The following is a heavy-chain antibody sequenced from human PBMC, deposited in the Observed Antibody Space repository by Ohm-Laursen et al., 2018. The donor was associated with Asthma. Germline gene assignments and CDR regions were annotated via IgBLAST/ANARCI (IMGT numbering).Heavy chain of an antibody. D-gene: IGHD2/OR15-2a*01. J-gene: IGHJ5*02. CDR3: ARGVVSRTTPNWFDP. CDR1: GGSINNFY. CDR2: IHDSGNT. Sequence: SDTLSLTCYVSGGSINNFYWHWIRQPPGKGLEWIGYIHDSGNTQYNPSLKSRVTISLDASKRQFSLSLNSASAADTAVYYCARGVVSRTTPNWFDPWGQGTLVTVSS. V-gene: IGHV4-59*07.